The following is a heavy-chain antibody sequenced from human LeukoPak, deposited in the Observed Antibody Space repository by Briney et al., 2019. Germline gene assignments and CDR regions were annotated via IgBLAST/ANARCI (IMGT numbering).Heavy chain of an antibody. CDR1: GFTFSGFW. CDR3: ARDCSGGSCYSLDY. D-gene: IGHD2-15*01. Sequence: GGSLRLSCAASGFTFSGFWMHWVRQAPGKGLVWVSCISFDGSDATYADSVKGRFTISRDNAKNSVYLQMNSLRAEDTAVYYCARDCSGGSCYSLDYWGQGTLVTVSS. J-gene: IGHJ4*02. CDR2: ISFDGSDA. V-gene: IGHV3-74*01.